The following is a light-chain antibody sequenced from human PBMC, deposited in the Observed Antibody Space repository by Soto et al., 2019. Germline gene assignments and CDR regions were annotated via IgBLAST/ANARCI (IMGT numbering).Light chain of an antibody. J-gene: IGLJ2*01. CDR1: SSDIGGYNY. CDR3: SSYRSGSNVV. CDR2: DVS. Sequence: QSALTQPASVSGSPGQSITISCTGTSSDIGGYNYVSWYQHHPGKVPKLMIYDVSNRPSGVSNRFSGSKSGNTTSLTISGLQAEDEAHYYCSSYRSGSNVVFGGGTKLTVL. V-gene: IGLV2-14*03.